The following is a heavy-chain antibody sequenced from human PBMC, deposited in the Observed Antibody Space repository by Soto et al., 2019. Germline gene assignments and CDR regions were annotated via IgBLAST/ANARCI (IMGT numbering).Heavy chain of an antibody. CDR3: ARDPIRVTDDSSGYEVYYYYGMDV. CDR1: GGSISSYY. V-gene: IGHV4-59*01. J-gene: IGHJ6*02. D-gene: IGHD3-22*01. Sequence: SETLSLTCTVSGGSISSYYWSWIRQPPGKGLEWIGYIYYSGSTNYNPSLKSRVTISVDTSKNQFSLKLSSVTAADTAVYYCARDPIRVTDDSSGYEVYYYYGMDVWGQGTTVTVSS. CDR2: IYYSGST.